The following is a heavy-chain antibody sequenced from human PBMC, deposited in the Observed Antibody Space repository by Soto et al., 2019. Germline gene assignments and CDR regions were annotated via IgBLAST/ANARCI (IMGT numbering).Heavy chain of an antibody. J-gene: IGHJ5*02. CDR1: GFSLSGYG. Sequence: QVQLVESGGGVIQPGRSLRLSCEVSGFSLSGYGIHWVRQAPGKVLEWVAVIWYDGIRNYYGDSVRGQFTVSRDSSKNMIYLQMNRLKVEDTALYYCARDVDTTSHFNRVDPWGQGVMVSVSS. D-gene: IGHD5-18*01. V-gene: IGHV3-33*01. CDR3: ARDVDTTSHFNRVDP. CDR2: IWYDGIRN.